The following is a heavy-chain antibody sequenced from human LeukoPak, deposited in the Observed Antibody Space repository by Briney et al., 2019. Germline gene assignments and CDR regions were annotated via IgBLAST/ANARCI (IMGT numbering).Heavy chain of an antibody. V-gene: IGHV3-30*18. D-gene: IGHD3-22*01. CDR3: AKDLRYYDSSPIDY. CDR1: GFTFSSYG. CDR2: ILYDGSNK. Sequence: GRSLRLSCAASGFTFSSYGMHWVRQAPGKGLEWVAVILYDGSNKYYADSVKGRFTISRDNSKNTLYLQMNSLRAEDTAVYYCAKDLRYYDSSPIDYWGQGTLVTVSS. J-gene: IGHJ4*02.